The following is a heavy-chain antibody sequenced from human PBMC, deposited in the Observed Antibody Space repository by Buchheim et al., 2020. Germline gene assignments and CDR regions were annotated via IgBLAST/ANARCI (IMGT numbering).Heavy chain of an antibody. Sequence: QVQLVQSGAEVKKPGSSVKVSCKASGGTFSNYAISWVRQAPGQGLEWTGGIIPIFGKANYAQKFQGRVTIAADKSTSTAYMELRSLRSEDTAMYYCARQFAYDSSGYYLYYWGQGTL. CDR3: ARQFAYDSSGYYLYY. CDR1: GGTFSNYA. D-gene: IGHD3-22*01. CDR2: IIPIFGKA. V-gene: IGHV1-69*06. J-gene: IGHJ4*02.